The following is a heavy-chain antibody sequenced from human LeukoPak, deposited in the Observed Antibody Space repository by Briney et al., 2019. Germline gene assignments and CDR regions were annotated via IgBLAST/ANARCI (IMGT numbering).Heavy chain of an antibody. CDR1: EFTFFTYW. D-gene: IGHD2-2*01. V-gene: IGHV3-7*03. CDR3: AKDPNIVVVPADLDY. CDR2: IKQDGSEK. Sequence: GGSLRLSCAASEFTFFTYWMTWVRQAPGKGLEWVANIKQDGSEKYYVDSVKGRFTISRDNAKNSLYLQMNSLRAEDTAVYYCAKDPNIVVVPADLDYWGQGTLVTVSS. J-gene: IGHJ4*02.